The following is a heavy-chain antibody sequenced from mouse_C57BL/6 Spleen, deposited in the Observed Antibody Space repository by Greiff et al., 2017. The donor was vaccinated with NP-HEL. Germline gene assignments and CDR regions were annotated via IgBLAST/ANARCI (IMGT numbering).Heavy chain of an antibody. CDR2: ISSGGDYI. D-gene: IGHD1-1*01. Sequence: DVMLVESGEGLVKPGGSLKLSCAASGFTFSSYAMSWVRQTPEKRLEWVAYISSGGDYIYYADTVKGRFTISRDNARNTLYLQMSSLKSEDTAMYYCTRGRGYGSSYPTWFAYWGQGTLVTVSA. CDR1: GFTFSSYA. CDR3: TRGRGYGSSYPTWFAY. J-gene: IGHJ3*01. V-gene: IGHV5-9-1*02.